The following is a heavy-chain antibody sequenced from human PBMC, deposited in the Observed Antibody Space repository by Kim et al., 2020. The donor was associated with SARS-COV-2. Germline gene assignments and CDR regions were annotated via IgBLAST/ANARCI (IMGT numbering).Heavy chain of an antibody. CDR2: IYYSGST. D-gene: IGHD2-15*01. V-gene: IGHV4-31*03. CDR3: ALGYCSGDNCSKIKQ. Sequence: SETLSLTCTVSGGSISSSGYYWSWIRQHPGKGLEWIGYIYYSGSTYYNPSLKSRVAISADTSKNQFSLKLSSVTAADTAVYYCALGYCSGDNCSKIKQWGQGTLVTVSS. J-gene: IGHJ1*01. CDR1: GGSISSSGYY.